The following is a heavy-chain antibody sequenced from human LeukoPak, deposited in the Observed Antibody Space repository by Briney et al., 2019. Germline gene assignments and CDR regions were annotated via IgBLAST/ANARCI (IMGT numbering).Heavy chain of an antibody. CDR3: ARGRGYSGYDSFDY. Sequence: GGSLRLSCAASGFTFSSYGMHWVRQAPGKGLEWVAVIWYDGSNKYYADSVKGRFTISRDNAKNSLYLQMNSLRAEDTTVYYCARGRGYSGYDSFDYWGQGTLVTVSS. CDR1: GFTFSSYG. D-gene: IGHD5-12*01. J-gene: IGHJ4*02. CDR2: IWYDGSNK. V-gene: IGHV3-33*01.